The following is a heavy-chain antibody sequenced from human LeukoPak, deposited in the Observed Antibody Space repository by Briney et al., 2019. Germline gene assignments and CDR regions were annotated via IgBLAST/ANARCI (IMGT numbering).Heavy chain of an antibody. D-gene: IGHD3-22*01. CDR1: GGTFSSYA. CDR2: IIPIFGTA. J-gene: IGHJ6*03. V-gene: IGHV1-69*06. CDR3: ASVTSYYYDSSLGTYYYYYYMDV. Sequence: ASVKVSCKASGGTFSSYAISWVRQAPGQGLEWMGGIIPIFGTANYAQKFQGRVTITADKSASTAYMELSSLRSEDTAVYYCASVTSYYYDSSLGTYYYYYYMDVWGKGTTVTVSS.